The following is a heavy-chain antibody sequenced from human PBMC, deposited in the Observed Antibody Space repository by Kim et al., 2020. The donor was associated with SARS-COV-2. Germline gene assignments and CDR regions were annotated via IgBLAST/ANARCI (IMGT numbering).Heavy chain of an antibody. CDR2: IYFSGST. D-gene: IGHD5-18*01. V-gene: IGHV4-31*02. J-gene: IGHJ4*02. Sequence: SFGSGGSYWSWIRQHPGKGLEWIGYIYFSGSTYYNPSLRSRVTISVDTSKHQFSLKVNSVTAADTAVYYCARDTDGYSYGYLDYWGRGTLAT. CDR1: SFGSGGSY. CDR3: ARDTDGYSYGYLDY.